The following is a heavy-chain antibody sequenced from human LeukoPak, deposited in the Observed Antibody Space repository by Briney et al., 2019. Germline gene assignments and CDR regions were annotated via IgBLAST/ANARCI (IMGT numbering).Heavy chain of an antibody. J-gene: IGHJ4*02. CDR1: GFTFSTYW. Sequence: GGSLRLSCAASGFTFSTYWISWVRQAPGQGLEGVATMIEGGSEKYYVDSVKGRFTISRDNAKNSLFLQMNRLRADDTAVYYCARAWSNDYWGQGTLVTVSS. V-gene: IGHV3-7*05. CDR2: MIEGGSEK. D-gene: IGHD3-3*01. CDR3: ARAWSNDY.